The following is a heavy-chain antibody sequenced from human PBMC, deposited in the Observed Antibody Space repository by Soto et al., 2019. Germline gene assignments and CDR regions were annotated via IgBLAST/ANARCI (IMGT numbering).Heavy chain of an antibody. D-gene: IGHD6-13*01. CDR2: ISGSAART. CDR3: TRGGVGTTGSCDF. J-gene: IGHJ4*02. V-gene: IGHV3-23*01. CDR1: GFAFGGFT. Sequence: VQVLESGGGLVQPGGSLRLSCSVFGFAFGGFTVTWVRQAPGKGLEWVSSISGSAARTYYADSVQGRFTISRDNSKSTLYLQMHSLRVEDTAEYYCTRGGVGTTGSCDFWGQGTLVAVS.